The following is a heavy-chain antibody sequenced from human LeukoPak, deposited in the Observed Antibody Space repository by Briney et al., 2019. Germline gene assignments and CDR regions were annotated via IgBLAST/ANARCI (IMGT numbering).Heavy chain of an antibody. J-gene: IGHJ4*02. CDR3: AKGFYDSRLNSNPFDF. CDR2: IDSSGHT. Sequence: SETLSLTCTVSGPSIITSYWRWVRQFPGKGLEWIGFIDSSGHTASNPSLSGRVTISIDTSKNQFFLRLTSVTAADTAVYYCAKGFYDSRLNSNPFDFWGRGTLVTVSS. D-gene: IGHD5/OR15-5a*01. V-gene: IGHV4-4*09. CDR1: GPSIITSY.